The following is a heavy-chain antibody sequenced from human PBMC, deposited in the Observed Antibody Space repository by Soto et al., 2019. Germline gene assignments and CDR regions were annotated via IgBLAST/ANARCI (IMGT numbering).Heavy chain of an antibody. Sequence: PGGSLRLSFLASGCTFTTYGMSWILQAPGRGLERVAVISYDCSNKLDADSVRGRFAICRDNCKSTLYLQMDRMRPEEMAVYYCAQYTGYCSSPNCFNIPDFDYWGQGAAGTVSS. V-gene: IGHV3-30*18. CDR1: GCTFTTYG. CDR3: AQYTGYCSSPNCFNIPDFDY. J-gene: IGHJ4*02. CDR2: ISYDCSNK. D-gene: IGHD2-2*01.